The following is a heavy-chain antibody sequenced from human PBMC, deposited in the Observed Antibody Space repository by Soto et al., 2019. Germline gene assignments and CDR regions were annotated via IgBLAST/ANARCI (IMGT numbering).Heavy chain of an antibody. CDR3: ARAHSKPLTIFGVVIKEYAFDI. D-gene: IGHD3-3*01. J-gene: IGHJ3*02. CDR1: GYTFTSYD. CDR2: MNPNSGST. V-gene: IGHV1-2*04. Sequence: GASVKVSCKASGYTFTSYDINWVRQATGQGLEWMGWMNPNSGSTNYAQKFQGWVTMTRDTSISTAYMELSRLRSDDTAVYHCARAHSKPLTIFGVVIKEYAFDIWGQGTMVTVSS.